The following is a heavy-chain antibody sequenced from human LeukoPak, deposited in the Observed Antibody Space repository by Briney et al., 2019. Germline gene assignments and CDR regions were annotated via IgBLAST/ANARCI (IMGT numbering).Heavy chain of an antibody. CDR2: IHYSGNT. V-gene: IGHV4-59*08. D-gene: IGHD3-10*01. J-gene: IGHJ5*02. CDR3: ARQSLGPSRSGTSNIWFDP. Sequence: SETLSLTCTVSGGSISSYYWSWIRQPPGMGLEWIGHIHYSGNTNYNPSLRGRVTISVDTPKNQFSVRLSSVTAADTAVYYCARQSLGPSRSGTSNIWFDPWGQGTLVSVSS. CDR1: GGSISSYY.